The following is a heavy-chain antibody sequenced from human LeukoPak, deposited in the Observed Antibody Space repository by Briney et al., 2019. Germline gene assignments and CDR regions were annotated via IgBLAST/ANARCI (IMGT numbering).Heavy chain of an antibody. D-gene: IGHD3-3*01. Sequence: ASVKVSCKASGYTFTGYYMHWVRQAPGQGLEWMGWINPNSGGTNYAQKFQGWVTMTRDTSISTAYMELSRLRSDDTAVYYCARGEDTNLAHFDYWGQGTLVTVSS. CDR1: GYTFTGYY. CDR3: ARGEDTNLAHFDY. J-gene: IGHJ4*02. V-gene: IGHV1-2*04. CDR2: INPNSGGT.